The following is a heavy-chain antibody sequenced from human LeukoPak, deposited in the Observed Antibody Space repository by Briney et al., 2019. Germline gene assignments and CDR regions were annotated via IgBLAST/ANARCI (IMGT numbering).Heavy chain of an antibody. J-gene: IGHJ6*02. V-gene: IGHV4-30-4*01. CDR2: IYYSGST. Sequence: PSQTLSLTCTVSGGSISSGDYYWSWIRQPPGKGLEWIGYIYYSGSTYYNPSLKSRVTISVDTSKNQLSLKLSSVTAADTAVYYCATSTRVGPYYYYGMDVWGQGTTVTVSS. CDR3: ATSTRVGPYYYYGMDV. CDR1: GGSISSGDYY. D-gene: IGHD1-26*01.